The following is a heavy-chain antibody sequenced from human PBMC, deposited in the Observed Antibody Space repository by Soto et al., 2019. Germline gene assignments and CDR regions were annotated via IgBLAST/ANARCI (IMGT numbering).Heavy chain of an antibody. J-gene: IGHJ4*02. D-gene: IGHD3-3*01. CDR2: VSGRGGDT. CDR3: AKDPNYDFWSGFSAVYFDY. Sequence: EVHLLQSGGGLVQPGGSLRLYCAASGFSFSSFALSWVRQSPGKGLEWVAAVSGRGGDTYYANSVKGRFTISRDNSQNTLFLQMNNLRAEDSAIYYCAKDPNYDFWSGFSAVYFDYWGQGTLVTVSS. CDR1: GFSFSSFA. V-gene: IGHV3-23*01.